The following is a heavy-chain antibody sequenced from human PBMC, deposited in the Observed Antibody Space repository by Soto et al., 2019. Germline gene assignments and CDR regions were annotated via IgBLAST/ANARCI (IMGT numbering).Heavy chain of an antibody. D-gene: IGHD2-2*01. CDR1: GFTFSSYG. CDR2: IWYDGSNK. Sequence: QVQLVESGGGVVQPGRSLRLSCAASGFTFSSYGIHWVRQAPGKGLEWVAVIWYDGSNKYYADSVKGRFTISRDNSKNTLYLQMNSLRAEDTAVYYCARDGWYCSSTSCHPSYYFDYWGQGTLVTVSS. CDR3: ARDGWYCSSTSCHPSYYFDY. J-gene: IGHJ4*02. V-gene: IGHV3-33*01.